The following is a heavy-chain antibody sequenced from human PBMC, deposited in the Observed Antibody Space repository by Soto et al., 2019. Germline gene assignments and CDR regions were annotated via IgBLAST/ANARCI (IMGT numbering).Heavy chain of an antibody. CDR3: ISTLGARFDY. D-gene: IGHD1-26*01. CDR1: GYTFTSQN. J-gene: IGHJ4*02. V-gene: IGHV1-46*03. CDR2: INPSIGTT. Sequence: GASVKVSCKASGYTFTSQNMHWVRQAPGQGLEWMGVINPSIGTTTYAQKFQGGVTMTSDTSTSSVYMEVSSLRSEDTAVYYCISTLGARFDYWGQGTLVTVSS.